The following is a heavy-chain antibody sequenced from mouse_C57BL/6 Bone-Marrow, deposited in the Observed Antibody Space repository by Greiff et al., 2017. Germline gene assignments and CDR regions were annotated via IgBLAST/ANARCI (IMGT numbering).Heavy chain of an antibody. J-gene: IGHJ2*01. V-gene: IGHV1-82*01. CDR2: IYPGDGDT. Sequence: QVQLQQSGPELVKPGASVKISCKASGYAFSSSWMNWVKQRPGKGLEWIGRIYPGDGDTNYNGKFKGKATLTADKSSSTAYMQLSSLTSEDSAVYFCAYGLHDYWGQGTTLTVSS. CDR3: AYGLHDY. D-gene: IGHD1-1*02. CDR1: GYAFSSSW.